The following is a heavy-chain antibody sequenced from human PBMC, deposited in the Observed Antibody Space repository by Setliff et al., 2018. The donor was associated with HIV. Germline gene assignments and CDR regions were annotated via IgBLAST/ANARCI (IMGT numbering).Heavy chain of an antibody. CDR1: GGTFSSYA. Sequence: SVQVSCKASGGTFSSYAISWVRQAPGQGLEWMGGIIPILGIANYAQKFQGRVTITADESTNTMYIELSSLRSDDTAVYYCAGPRGDEAFDIWGQGTMVTVSS. V-gene: IGHV1-69*10. CDR2: IIPILGIA. J-gene: IGHJ3*02. D-gene: IGHD3-10*01. CDR3: AGPRGDEAFDI.